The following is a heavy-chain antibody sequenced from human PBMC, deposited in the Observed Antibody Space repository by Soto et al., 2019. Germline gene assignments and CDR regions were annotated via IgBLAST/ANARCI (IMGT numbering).Heavy chain of an antibody. CDR2: IWYDGSNK. CDR1: GFTFSSYG. D-gene: IGHD3-10*01. J-gene: IGHJ4*02. V-gene: IGHV3-33*01. CDR3: ARDNMVRGVVRGQALDY. Sequence: GGSLRLSCAASGFTFSSYGMHWVRQAPGKGLEWVAVIWYDGSNKYYADSVKGRFTISGDNSKNTLYLQMNSLRAEDTAVYYCARDNMVRGVVRGQALDYWGQGTLVTVSS.